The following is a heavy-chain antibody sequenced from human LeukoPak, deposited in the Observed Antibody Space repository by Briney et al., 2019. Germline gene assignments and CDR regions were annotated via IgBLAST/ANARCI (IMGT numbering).Heavy chain of an antibody. J-gene: IGHJ4*02. CDR2: LYYSGST. CDR1: GGSISSTSYY. D-gene: IGHD6-19*01. CDR3: ARLEVAGINDY. Sequence: SETLSLTCTVSGGSISSTSYYWGWIRQPPGKGLEWIGSLYYSGSTYCNPSLKSRVTISVDTSKNQLSLKLSSVTASDTAVYYCARLEVAGINDYWGQGTLVTVSS. V-gene: IGHV4-39*01.